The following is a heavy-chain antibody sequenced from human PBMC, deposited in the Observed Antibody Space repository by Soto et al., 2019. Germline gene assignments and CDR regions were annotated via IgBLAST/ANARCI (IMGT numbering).Heavy chain of an antibody. J-gene: IGHJ6*02. CDR2: IRSRSDGGTT. Sequence: EVQLVESGGGLVKPGGSLRLSCAASGFGFTNAWMNWVRQAPGKGLEWVGRIRSRSDGGTTDNAAPVRDRFTISRDDSENTLYLQMNSLKTEDTGVYYCIDGLGIWGQGTTVTVSS. CDR1: GFGFTNAW. V-gene: IGHV3-15*07. CDR3: IDGLGI.